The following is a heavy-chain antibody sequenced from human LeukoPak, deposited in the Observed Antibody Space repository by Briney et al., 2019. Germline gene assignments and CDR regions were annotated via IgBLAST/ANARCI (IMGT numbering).Heavy chain of an antibody. Sequence: SETLSLTCTVSGGSISSSSYYWGWIRQPPGKGLEWIGSIYYSGSTYYNPSLKSRVTISVDTSKNQFSLKLSSVPAADTAVYYCARTRLQGNWFDPWGQGTLVTVSS. D-gene: IGHD4-11*01. CDR2: IYYSGST. CDR1: GGSISSSSYY. CDR3: ARTRLQGNWFDP. V-gene: IGHV4-39*07. J-gene: IGHJ5*02.